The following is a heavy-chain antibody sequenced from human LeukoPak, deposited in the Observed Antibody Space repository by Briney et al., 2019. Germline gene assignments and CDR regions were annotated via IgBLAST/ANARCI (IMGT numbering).Heavy chain of an antibody. CDR2: IDTNTGNP. V-gene: IGHV7-4-1*02. J-gene: IGHJ4*02. CDR3: AKAAQQLLVPLDY. CDR1: GYIFTSYD. D-gene: IGHD6-13*01. Sequence: GASVKVSCKASGYIFTSYDVHWVRQAPGQGLEWMGRIDTNTGNPTYAQGFTGRFVFSLDTSVSTAHLQINSLKAEDTAVYYCAKAAQQLLVPLDYWGQGTLATVSS.